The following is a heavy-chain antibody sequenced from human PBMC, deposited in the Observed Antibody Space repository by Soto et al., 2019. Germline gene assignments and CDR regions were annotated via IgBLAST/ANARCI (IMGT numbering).Heavy chain of an antibody. J-gene: IGHJ3*02. CDR1: GYTFTAYY. CDR2: VNPHSGAT. CDR3: ARPPNPWEPYAFHI. V-gene: IGHV1-2*04. Sequence: ASVKVSCKASGYTFTAYYIHWLRQAPGQGLEWMGWVNPHSGATVFAQKFLGSVTLTTDTSINTAYMELTSLTSDDTALYYCARPPNPWEPYAFHIWGHGALVTVSS. D-gene: IGHD1-26*01.